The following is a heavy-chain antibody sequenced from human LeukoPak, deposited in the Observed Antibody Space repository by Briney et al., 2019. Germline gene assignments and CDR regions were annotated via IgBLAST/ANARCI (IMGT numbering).Heavy chain of an antibody. CDR1: GGSISGFY. CDR2: IYTSGST. J-gene: IGHJ5*02. D-gene: IGHD3-10*01. CDR3: ARDLAYGSGSDHIGDWFDP. Sequence: SETLSLTCTVSGGSISGFYWSWIRQPAGKGLEWIGRIYTSGSTNYNPSLKSRVTMSVDTSKNQFSLKLSSVTAADTAVYYCARDLAYGSGSDHIGDWFDPWGQGTLVTVSS. V-gene: IGHV4-4*07.